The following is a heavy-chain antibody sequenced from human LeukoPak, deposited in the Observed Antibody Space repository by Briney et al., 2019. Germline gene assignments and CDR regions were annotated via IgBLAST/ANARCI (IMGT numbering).Heavy chain of an antibody. J-gene: IGHJ6*02. Sequence: ASVKVSCKASGYTFTGYYMHWVRQAPGQGLEWMGRINPNSGGTNYAQKFQGRVTMTRDTSISTAYMELSRLRSDDTAVYYCARDLAVAGDYYYYGMDVWGQGTTVTVSS. V-gene: IGHV1-2*02. D-gene: IGHD6-19*01. CDR2: INPNSGGT. CDR3: ARDLAVAGDYYYYGMDV. CDR1: GYTFTGYY.